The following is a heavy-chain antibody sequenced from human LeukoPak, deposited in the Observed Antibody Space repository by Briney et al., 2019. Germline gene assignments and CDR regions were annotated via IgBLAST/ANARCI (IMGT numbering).Heavy chain of an antibody. J-gene: IGHJ4*02. V-gene: IGHV3-30*18. CDR3: AKKGAYDY. CDR2: ISYDGSNK. Sequence: GGSLRLSCAASGFTFSSYGMHWVRQAPGKGLEWVAVISYDGSNKYYADSVTGHITITTDNTKNTLYRQMNSLRAEDTAVNYCAKKGAYDYWGQETLVTVSS. CDR1: GFTFSSYG. D-gene: IGHD1-26*01.